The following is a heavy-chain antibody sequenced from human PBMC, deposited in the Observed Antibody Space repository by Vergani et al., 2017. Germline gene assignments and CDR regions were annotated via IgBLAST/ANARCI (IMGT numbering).Heavy chain of an antibody. CDR1: GFTFSSYA. V-gene: IGHV3-23*01. Sequence: EVQLLESGGGLVQPGGSLRLSCAASGFTFSSYAMSWVRQAPGKGLEWVSAISGSGGSTYYADSVKGRFTISRDNSKNTLYLQMNSLRAEDTAVYYCANGGFSNYHSYYFDDWGQGTLVTVSS. D-gene: IGHD4-11*01. CDR3: ANGGFSNYHSYYFDD. CDR2: ISGSGGST. J-gene: IGHJ4*02.